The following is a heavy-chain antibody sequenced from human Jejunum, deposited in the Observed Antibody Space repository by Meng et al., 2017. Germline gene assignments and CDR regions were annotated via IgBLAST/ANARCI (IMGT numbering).Heavy chain of an antibody. CDR1: GYSFSNYW. CDR3: ARANPPSHCSSISCFRGDYFDY. CDR2: INLADSDT. D-gene: IGHD2-2*01. J-gene: IGHJ4*02. V-gene: IGHV5-51*01. Sequence: GESLKISCKGSGYSFSNYWIGWVRQVPGKGLEWMGIINLADSDTKYSPSFQGQVSFSADKSITTDYLPWNSLQASDTAMYFCARANPPSHCSSISCFRGDYFDYWGQGTLVTVSS.